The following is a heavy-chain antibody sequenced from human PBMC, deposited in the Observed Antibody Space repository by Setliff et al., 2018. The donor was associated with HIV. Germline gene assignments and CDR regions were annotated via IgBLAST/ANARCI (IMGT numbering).Heavy chain of an antibody. Sequence: GGSLRLSCAASRFAYNTYGMHWVRQAPGKGLEWVALIRYNGNDKYYAYSVKGRFTISRDNSKSTLYLQMNSLRAKDTAVYYCAGRTAGNWFDPWGQGTLVTVS. V-gene: IGHV3-30*02. J-gene: IGHJ5*02. CDR1: RFAYNTYG. D-gene: IGHD6-13*01. CDR3: AGRTAGNWFDP. CDR2: IRYNGNDK.